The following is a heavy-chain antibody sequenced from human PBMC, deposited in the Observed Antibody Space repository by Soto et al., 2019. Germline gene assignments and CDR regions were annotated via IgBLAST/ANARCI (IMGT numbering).Heavy chain of an antibody. CDR3: ARENSVQAWLHHFDH. D-gene: IGHD5-18*01. CDR1: GFSFSSFA. J-gene: IGHJ4*02. CDR2: ISDDGASI. Sequence: GGSLRLSCEASGFSFSSFAMNWVRQAPGRGLEWVSYISDDGASIYYADSLKGRFTISRDNAKNSLSLQMNNLRAEDTAVYYCARENSVQAWLHHFDHWGLGTLVTVS. V-gene: IGHV3-48*03.